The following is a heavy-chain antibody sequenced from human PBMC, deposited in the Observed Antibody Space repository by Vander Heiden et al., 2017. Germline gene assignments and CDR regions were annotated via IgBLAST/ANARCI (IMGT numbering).Heavy chain of an antibody. V-gene: IGHV2-26*01. J-gene: IGHJ2*01. Sequence: QVTLQESGPVLVRPTETSTLTCTVSGFSLTNARMGVSWIRQPPGKALEWLAHIFSNDEKSYSTSLKSRLTISKDTSKSQVVLTMTNMDPVDTATYYCARTPLNWARGYFDLWGRGTLVTVSS. D-gene: IGHD7-27*01. CDR1: GFSLTNARMG. CDR2: IFSNDEK. CDR3: ARTPLNWARGYFDL.